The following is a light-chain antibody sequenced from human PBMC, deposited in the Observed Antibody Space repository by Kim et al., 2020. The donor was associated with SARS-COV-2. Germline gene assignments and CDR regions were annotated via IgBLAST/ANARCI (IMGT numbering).Light chain of an antibody. CDR2: KAS. CDR3: QQYYGYPWT. Sequence: GDRVTITCRASPSIAHFLAWYQQKPGRAPKLLIYKASYLQSGVPSRFSGSGSGTEFTLTIYSLQPDDFASYYCQQYYGYPWTFGQGTKVDIK. V-gene: IGKV1-5*03. J-gene: IGKJ1*01. CDR1: PSIAHF.